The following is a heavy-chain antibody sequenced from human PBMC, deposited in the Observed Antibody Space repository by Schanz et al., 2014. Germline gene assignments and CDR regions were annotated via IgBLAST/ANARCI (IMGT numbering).Heavy chain of an antibody. CDR2: IYYRGST. CDR1: GGSISSGGYT. CDR3: ARAAGPVDY. Sequence: QVQLQESGPGLVKPSKTLSLTCAVSGGSISSGGYTWSWIRQPPGKEPEWIGYIYYRGSTYYNPSLKSRVTRSVDTSKTQFSLMLGSVTAADTAVYYCARAAGPVDYWGQGTLVTVSS. J-gene: IGHJ4*02. V-gene: IGHV4-30-4*07. D-gene: IGHD6-13*01.